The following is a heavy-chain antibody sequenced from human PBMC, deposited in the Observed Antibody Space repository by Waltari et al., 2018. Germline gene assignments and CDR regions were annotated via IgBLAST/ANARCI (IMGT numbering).Heavy chain of an antibody. D-gene: IGHD3-9*01. Sequence: EVQLVQSGAVVKMPGATVNISCKASASLFRNYSMHWRRPAPGKGLEWMGRVDPADGKTIYADKFQGRIIINTNRPTRTVFMEVTSLTSDDAAVYYCATSGMDLSGVTINWFDPWGQGTLLTVSS. CDR2: VDPADGKT. CDR3: ATSGMDLSGVTINWFDP. J-gene: IGHJ5*02. V-gene: IGHV1-69-2*01. CDR1: ASLFRNYS.